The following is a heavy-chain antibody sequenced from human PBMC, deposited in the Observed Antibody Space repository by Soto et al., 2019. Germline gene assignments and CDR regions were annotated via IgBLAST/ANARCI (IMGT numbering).Heavy chain of an antibody. V-gene: IGHV4-39*01. CDR3: ARPGYSYGSYYYGMDV. Sequence: PSETLSLTCTVSGGSISSSSYYWGWIRQPPGKGLEWIGSIYYSGSTYYNPSLKSRVTISVDTSKNQFSLKLSSVTAADTAVYYCARPGYSYGSYYYGMDVWGQGTTVTVSS. CDR1: GGSISSSSYY. CDR2: IYYSGST. D-gene: IGHD5-18*01. J-gene: IGHJ6*02.